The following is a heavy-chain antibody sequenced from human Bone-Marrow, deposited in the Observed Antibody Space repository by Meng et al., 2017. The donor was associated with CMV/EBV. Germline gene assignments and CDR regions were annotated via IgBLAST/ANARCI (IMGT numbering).Heavy chain of an antibody. V-gene: IGHV4-59*01. CDR3: ARDEGGYFDY. CDR2: VYYSGST. Sequence: SETLSLTCNVSGASLGSYYWSWIRQSPGKGLEWIGYVYYSGSTDYNPSLKSRLTISVDTSKNQFSLQLSSVTAADTAVYYCARDEGGYFDYWGQGTLVTVSS. J-gene: IGHJ4*02. CDR1: GASLGSYY.